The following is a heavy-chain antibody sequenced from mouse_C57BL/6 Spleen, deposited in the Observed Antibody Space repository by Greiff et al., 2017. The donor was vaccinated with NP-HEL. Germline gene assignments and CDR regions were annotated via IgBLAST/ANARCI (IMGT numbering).Heavy chain of an antibody. CDR1: GFTFSSYG. V-gene: IGHV5-6*02. Sequence: DVKLVESGGDLVKPGGSLKLSCAASGFTFSSYGMSWVRQTPDKRLEWVATISSGGSYTYYPDSVKGRFTISRDNAKNTLYLQMSSLKSEDTAMYYCARHGYYTWFAYWGQGTLVTVSA. CDR3: ARHGYYTWFAY. D-gene: IGHD2-3*01. J-gene: IGHJ3*01. CDR2: ISSGGSYT.